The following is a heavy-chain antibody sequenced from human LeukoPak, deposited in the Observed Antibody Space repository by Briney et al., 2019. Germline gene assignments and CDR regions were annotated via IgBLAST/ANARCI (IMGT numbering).Heavy chain of an antibody. CDR1: GFTFSSYW. J-gene: IGHJ6*04. Sequence: PGGSLRLSCAAFGFTFSSYWMSWVRQAPGKGLEWVANINEDGSEKYYVDSVKGRFTISRDNAKNSLFLQMDSLRVEDTSVYYCAWPGMAGSVDVWGKGTTVTVSS. CDR3: AWPGMAGSVDV. V-gene: IGHV3-7*01. D-gene: IGHD3/OR15-3a*01. CDR2: INEDGSEK.